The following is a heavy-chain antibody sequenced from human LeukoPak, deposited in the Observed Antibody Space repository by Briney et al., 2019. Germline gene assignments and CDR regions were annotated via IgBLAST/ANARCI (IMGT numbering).Heavy chain of an antibody. CDR3: ARAQIAAAGPAHFDY. J-gene: IGHJ4*02. Sequence: PSETLSLTCAVYGGSFSGYYWSGIRQPPGKGREWIGEINHSGSTNYNPSLKSRVTISVDTSKNQFSLKLSSVTAADTAVYYCARAQIAAAGPAHFDYWGQGTLVTVSS. CDR1: GGSFSGYY. D-gene: IGHD6-13*01. CDR2: INHSGST. V-gene: IGHV4-34*01.